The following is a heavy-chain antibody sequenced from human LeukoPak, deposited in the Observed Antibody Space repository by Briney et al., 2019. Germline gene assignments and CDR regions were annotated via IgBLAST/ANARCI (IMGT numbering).Heavy chain of an antibody. V-gene: IGHV4-34*01. Sequence: SETLSLTCAVYGGSLSGYYWSWIRQPPGKGPEWIGEINDGGSTKYNPSLKSRVTISLDMSKNQFSLNLSSVTAADTAVYYCARFIFFFADYWGQGTLVTVSS. D-gene: IGHD3-9*01. CDR2: INDGGST. J-gene: IGHJ4*02. CDR1: GGSLSGYY. CDR3: ARFIFFFADY.